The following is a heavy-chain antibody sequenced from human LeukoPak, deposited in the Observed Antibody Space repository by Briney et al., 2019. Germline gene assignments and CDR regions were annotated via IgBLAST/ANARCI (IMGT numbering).Heavy chain of an antibody. Sequence: GGSLRLSCAASGFTVSSNYMSWVRQAPGKGLEWVSVIYSGGSTYCADSVKGRFTISRDNSKNTLWLQMNSLRAEDTAVYYCAKPASDDDFDVWGQGTMVTVSS. CDR1: GFTVSSNY. CDR3: AKPASDDDFDV. J-gene: IGHJ3*01. V-gene: IGHV3-53*01. CDR2: IYSGGST.